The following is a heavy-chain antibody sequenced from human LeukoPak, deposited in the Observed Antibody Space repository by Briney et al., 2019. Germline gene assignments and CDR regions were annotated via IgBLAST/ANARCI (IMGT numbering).Heavy chain of an antibody. CDR3: ARHSSGWYYFDY. V-gene: IGHV4-39*01. CDR1: GGSISSSSYY. J-gene: IGHJ4*02. D-gene: IGHD6-19*01. CDR2: IYYSGST. Sequence: SETLSLTCTVSGGSISSSSYYWGWIRQPPGKGLEWIGSIYYSGSTYYNPSLKSRVTISVDTSKYQFSLKLSSVTAADTAVYYCARHSSGWYYFDYWGQGTLVTVSS.